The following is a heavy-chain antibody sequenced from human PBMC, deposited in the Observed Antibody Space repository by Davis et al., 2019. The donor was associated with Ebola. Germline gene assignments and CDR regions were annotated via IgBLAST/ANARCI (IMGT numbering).Heavy chain of an antibody. CDR1: GGSFSGYY. Sequence: SETLSLTCAVYGGSFSGYYWSWIRQPPGKGLEWIGEINHSGSTNYNPSLKSRVTISVDTSKNQFSLKLSSVTAADTAVYYCARGWNDFWSGYLDYWGQGTLVTVSS. J-gene: IGHJ4*02. CDR3: ARGWNDFWSGYLDY. V-gene: IGHV4-34*01. CDR2: INHSGST. D-gene: IGHD3-3*01.